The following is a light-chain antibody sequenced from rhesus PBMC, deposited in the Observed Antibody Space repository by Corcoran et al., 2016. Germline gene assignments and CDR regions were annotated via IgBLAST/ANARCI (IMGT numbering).Light chain of an antibody. Sequence: QAALTQPPSVSGSPGQSVTVSCTGTSSDIGGYNYVSWYQQHPGRAPKLMIFDVSKRPSGVSDRFSGSKSGNTASLTISGLQAEDEADYHCSSYAAINTYIFGSGTRLTVL. V-gene: IGLV2-23*01. CDR3: SSYAAINTYI. CDR2: DVS. CDR1: SSDIGGYNY. J-gene: IGLJ1*01.